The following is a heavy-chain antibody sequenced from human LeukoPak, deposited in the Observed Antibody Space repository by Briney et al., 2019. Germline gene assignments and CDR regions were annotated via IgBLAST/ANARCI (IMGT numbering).Heavy chain of an antibody. J-gene: IGHJ6*03. CDR2: ITGSGGST. Sequence: PGGSLRLSCAASGFTFSNYGLSWVRQAPGKGLEWVSGITGSGGSTYYADSVKGRFTISRDNSKNTLYLQMNSLRAEDTALYYCARPYGDSFYYYYYMDVWGKGTTVTVSS. CDR3: ARPYGDSFYYYYYMDV. D-gene: IGHD4-17*01. CDR1: GFTFSNYG. V-gene: IGHV3-23*01.